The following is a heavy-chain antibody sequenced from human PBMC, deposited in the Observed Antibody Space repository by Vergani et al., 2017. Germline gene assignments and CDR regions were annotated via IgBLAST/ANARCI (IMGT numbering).Heavy chain of an antibody. Sequence: QVQLQESGPGLVKPSETLSLTCTVSGGSISSYYWSWIRQPPGKGLEGIGYIYYSGSTNYNPSLKSRVTISVDTSKNQFSLKLSSVTAADTAVYYCARGHYDILTGYYPHNWFDPWGQGTLVTVSS. CDR1: GGSISSYY. D-gene: IGHD3-9*01. CDR3: ARGHYDILTGYYPHNWFDP. CDR2: IYYSGST. V-gene: IGHV4-59*01. J-gene: IGHJ5*02.